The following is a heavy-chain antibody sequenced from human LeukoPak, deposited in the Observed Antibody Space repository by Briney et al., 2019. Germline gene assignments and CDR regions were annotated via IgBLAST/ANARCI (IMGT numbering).Heavy chain of an antibody. CDR3: ASPSGYSYVSSFDY. CDR2: IKQDGSEK. CDR1: GFTFSSYW. D-gene: IGHD5-18*01. Sequence: PGGSLRLSCAASGFTFSSYWMSWVRQAPGKGLEWVANIKQDGSEKYYVDSVKGRFTISRDNAKNSLYLQMNRLRAEDTAVYYCASPSGYSYVSSFDYWGQGTLVTVSS. V-gene: IGHV3-7*01. J-gene: IGHJ4*02.